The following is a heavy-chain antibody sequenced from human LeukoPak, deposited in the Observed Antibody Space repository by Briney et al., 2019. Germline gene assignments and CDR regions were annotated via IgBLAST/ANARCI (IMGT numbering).Heavy chain of an antibody. CDR2: ISSSSSYI. Sequence: GGSLRLSCAASGFTVSSNYMSWVRQAPGKGLEWVSSISSSSSYIYYADSVKGRFTISRDNAKNSLYLQMNSLRAEDTAVYYCARGSGTGYFDYWGQGTLVTVSS. CDR3: ARGSGTGYFDY. CDR1: GFTVSSNY. J-gene: IGHJ4*02. D-gene: IGHD3-10*01. V-gene: IGHV3-21*01.